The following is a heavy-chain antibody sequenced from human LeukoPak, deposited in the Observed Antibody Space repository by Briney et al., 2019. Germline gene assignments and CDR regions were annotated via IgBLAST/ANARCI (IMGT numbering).Heavy chain of an antibody. V-gene: IGHV3-11*01. D-gene: IGHD1-26*01. CDR3: ARFFPYSGSYYRNPWDY. J-gene: IGHJ4*02. CDR1: GFTFSDYY. Sequence: GGSLRLSCAGSGFTFSDYYMSWIRQAPGKGLEWDSYISGSGNTISYADSVKGRFTISRDNAKKSVYLQMNSLRAEDTAVYYCARFFPYSGSYYRNPWDYWGQGTLVTVSS. CDR2: ISGSGNTI.